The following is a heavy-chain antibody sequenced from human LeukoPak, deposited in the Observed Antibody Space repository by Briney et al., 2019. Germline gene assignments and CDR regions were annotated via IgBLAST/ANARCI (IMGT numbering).Heavy chain of an antibody. J-gene: IGHJ4*02. Sequence: GGSLRLSCAASGFTFSSYAMHWVRQAPGKGLEWVAVISYDGSNKYYADSVKGRFTISRDNSKNTLYLQMNSLRAEETAVYYCAKSISSGLAATAVGAQFDYLVQGTLVSVSS. CDR1: GFTFSSYA. CDR3: AKSISSGLAATAVGAQFDY. CDR2: ISYDGSNK. D-gene: IGHD1-26*01. V-gene: IGHV3-30*04.